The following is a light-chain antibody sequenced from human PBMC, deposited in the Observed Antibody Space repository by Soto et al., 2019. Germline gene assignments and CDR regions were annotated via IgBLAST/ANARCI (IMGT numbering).Light chain of an antibody. Sequence: QSVLTQPPSVSAAPGQKVTISCSGSSSNIGGNSVSWYQQLPGTAPKLLIYDDNKRPSGIPDRFSGSKSGTSATLGITGFQTGDEADYYCGSWDTRLSDSLFGDGTKVTV. V-gene: IGLV1-51*01. CDR1: SSNIGGNS. J-gene: IGLJ1*01. CDR3: GSWDTRLSDSL. CDR2: DDN.